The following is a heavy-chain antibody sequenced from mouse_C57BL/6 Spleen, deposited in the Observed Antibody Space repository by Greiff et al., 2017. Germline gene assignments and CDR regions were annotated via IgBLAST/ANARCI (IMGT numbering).Heavy chain of an antibody. CDR3: ARWYYGSSYGYFDV. J-gene: IGHJ1*03. V-gene: IGHV1-72*01. D-gene: IGHD1-1*01. CDR2: IDPNSGGT. CDR1: GYTFTSYW. Sequence: QVQLQQPGAELVKPGASVKLSCKASGYTFTSYWMHWVKQRPGRGLEWIGRIDPNSGGTKYNEKFKGKATLTVDKPSSTAYMQLSSLTSEDAAVCYCARWYYGSSYGYFDVWGTGTTVTVSS.